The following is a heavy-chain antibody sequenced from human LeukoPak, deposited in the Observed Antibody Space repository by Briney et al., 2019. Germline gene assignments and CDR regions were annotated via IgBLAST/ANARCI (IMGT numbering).Heavy chain of an antibody. CDR3: ARQGSSPYSFDY. Sequence: SETLSLTCTVSGGSISSSNYYWGWIRQPPGEGLEWIGSIYYTGSTYYNPSLKSRITISVDTSKNQFSLKLSSVTAADTAVYYCARQGSSPYSFDYWGQGTLVTVSS. V-gene: IGHV4-39*01. CDR1: GGSISSSNYY. D-gene: IGHD6-13*01. CDR2: IYYTGST. J-gene: IGHJ4*02.